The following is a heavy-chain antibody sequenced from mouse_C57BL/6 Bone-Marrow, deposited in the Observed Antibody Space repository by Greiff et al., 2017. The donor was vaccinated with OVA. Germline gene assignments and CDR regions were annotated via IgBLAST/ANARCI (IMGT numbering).Heavy chain of an antibody. Sequence: DVKLQESGPGLVKPSQSLSLTCSVTGYSITSGYYWNWIRQFPGNKLEWMGYISYDGSNNYNPSLKNRISITRDTSKNQFFLKLNSVTTEDTATYYCAGGAMDYWCQGTSVTVSS. CDR1: GYSITSGYY. V-gene: IGHV3-6*01. J-gene: IGHJ4*01. CDR2: ISYDGSN. CDR3: AGGAMDY.